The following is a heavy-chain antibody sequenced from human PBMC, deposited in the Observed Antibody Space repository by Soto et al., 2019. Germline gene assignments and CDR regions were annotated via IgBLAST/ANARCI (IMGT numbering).Heavy chain of an antibody. D-gene: IGHD4-17*01. CDR3: ARSYFDYGDYSSTNFAY. V-gene: IGHV3-74*01. CDR1: GFTFSSYW. Sequence: EVQLVESGGGLVQPGGSLRLSCAASGFTFSSYWMHWVRQAPGKGLVWVSRINSDGSSTSYADSVKGRFTISRDNAKNTLYLQMSSLRAEDTAVYYCARSYFDYGDYSSTNFAYWGQGTLVTVSS. J-gene: IGHJ4*02. CDR2: INSDGSST.